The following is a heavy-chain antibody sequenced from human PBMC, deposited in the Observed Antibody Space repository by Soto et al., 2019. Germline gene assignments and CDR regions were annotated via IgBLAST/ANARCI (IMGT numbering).Heavy chain of an antibody. D-gene: IGHD2-21*02. CDR2: ISYDGRSN. V-gene: IGHV3-30*03. J-gene: IGHJ4*02. Sequence: PGGSLRLSCAGYGFTFSSYGMHWVRQAPGKGLEWVATISYDGRSNYYADSVKGRFTISRDNSKNTLYLQMNSLRAEDTAVYYCVRGDMGFDYWGQGALVTVSS. CDR3: VRGDMGFDY. CDR1: GFTFSSYG.